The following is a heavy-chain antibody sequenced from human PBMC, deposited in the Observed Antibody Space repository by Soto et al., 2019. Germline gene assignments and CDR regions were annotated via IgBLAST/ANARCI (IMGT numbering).Heavy chain of an antibody. Sequence: EVQVVESGGGQVQPGESLRLTCIASGFSFSDFEMNWVRQAPGKGLEWVSYVSADGSTTYYADSVKGRFSISRDNAKNSLYLHMSSLRTEDTALYYCARDAPMIVVVFDAFDIWGQGTMVTVSS. J-gene: IGHJ3*02. CDR1: GFSFSDFE. D-gene: IGHD3-22*01. V-gene: IGHV3-48*03. CDR3: ARDAPMIVVVFDAFDI. CDR2: VSADGSTT.